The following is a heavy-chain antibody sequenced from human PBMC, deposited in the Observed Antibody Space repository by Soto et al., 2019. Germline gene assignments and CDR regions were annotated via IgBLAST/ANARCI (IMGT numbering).Heavy chain of an antibody. CDR1: GGSISSGDYY. V-gene: IGHV4-30-4*01. CDR3: ARAGRYCSGGSCYGSGRFDP. J-gene: IGHJ5*02. CDR2: IYYTGST. Sequence: PSWTLSLTSTASGGSISSGDYYWSWIRQPPGKGLEWIGYIYYTGSTYYIPSLKSRVTISVDTSKNQFSLKLTSATAADTAVYYCARAGRYCSGGSCYGSGRFDPWGQRTLVTVSS. D-gene: IGHD2-15*01.